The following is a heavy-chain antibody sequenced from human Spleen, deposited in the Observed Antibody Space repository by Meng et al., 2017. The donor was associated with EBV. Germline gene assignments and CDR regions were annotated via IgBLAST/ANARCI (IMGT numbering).Heavy chain of an antibody. V-gene: IGHV1-18*01. J-gene: IGHJ4*02. CDR1: GYTFTNYG. CDR3: ARVEVGITSGDY. D-gene: IGHD1-26*01. CDR2: ISAYNGNT. Sequence: QVQWVQSGAEVRKPGASGKGSCKASGYTFTNYGVSWVRQVPGQGLEWMGYISAYNGNTDFAQSLQGRVTMTTDTSTSIAYMELRSLRSDDTAVYYCARVEVGITSGDYWGQGTLVTVSS.